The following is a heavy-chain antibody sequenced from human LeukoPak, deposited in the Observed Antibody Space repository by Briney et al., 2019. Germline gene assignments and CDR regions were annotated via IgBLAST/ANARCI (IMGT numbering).Heavy chain of an antibody. Sequence: PGGSLRLSCAASGFTFSSYDMHWVRQATGKGLEWVSAISGSGGSTYYADSVKGRFTVSRDNSRNTPYLQMNSLRAEDTAVYYCAKVKVGATTVDAFDIWGQGTMVTVSS. J-gene: IGHJ3*02. CDR2: ISGSGGST. D-gene: IGHD1-26*01. CDR1: GFTFSSYD. V-gene: IGHV3-23*01. CDR3: AKVKVGATTVDAFDI.